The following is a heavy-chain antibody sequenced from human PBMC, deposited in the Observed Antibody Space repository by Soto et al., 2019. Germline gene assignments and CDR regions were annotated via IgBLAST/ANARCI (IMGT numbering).Heavy chain of an antibody. V-gene: IGHV4-34*01. CDR2: INHSGST. CDR3: AREMSERSGEDY. Sequence: SETLSLTCAVYGGSFSGYYWSWIRQPPGKGLEWIGEINHSGSTNYNPSLKSRVTISVDTSKNQFSLKLSSVTAADTAVYYCAREMSERSGEDYWGQGTLVTVSS. D-gene: IGHD3-16*01. CDR1: GGSFSGYY. J-gene: IGHJ4*02.